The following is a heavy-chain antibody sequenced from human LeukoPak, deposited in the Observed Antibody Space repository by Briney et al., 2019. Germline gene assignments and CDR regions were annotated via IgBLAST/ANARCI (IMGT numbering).Heavy chain of an antibody. D-gene: IGHD5-24*01. CDR3: ARSRDGYNLGY. Sequence: ASETLSLTCNVSGGSISYYYWTWIRQPPGRGLEWIGSISNSGSTNYNPSLKSRVTISVDTSKSQISLKLSSVTAADTAVYYCARSRDGYNLGYWGQGTLVTVSS. CDR2: ISNSGST. V-gene: IGHV4-59*01. J-gene: IGHJ4*02. CDR1: GGSISYYY.